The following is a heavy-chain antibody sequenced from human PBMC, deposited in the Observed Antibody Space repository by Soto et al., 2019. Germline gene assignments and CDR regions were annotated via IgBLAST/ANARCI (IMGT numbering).Heavy chain of an antibody. J-gene: IGHJ4*02. CDR2: IRSKANNYAT. Sequence: GGSLRLSCAASGFTFSGSARHWVRQASGKGLEWVGRIRSKANNYATAYAASVKGRFTTSRDDSKNTAYLQMSSLKIEDTAVYYCTYFDAAAGVDYWGQGTLVTVSS. V-gene: IGHV3-73*01. CDR3: TYFDAAAGVDY. D-gene: IGHD3-9*01. CDR1: GFTFSGSA.